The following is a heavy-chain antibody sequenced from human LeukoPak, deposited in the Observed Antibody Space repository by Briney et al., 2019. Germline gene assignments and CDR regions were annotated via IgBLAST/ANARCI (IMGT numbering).Heavy chain of an antibody. CDR1: GFTFSSYR. Sequence: GGSLRLSCVGSGFTFSSYRMNWVRQAPGKGPEWVANIKQDGNEKYYVDSVKGRFTISRDNAKNSLYLQMNSLRAEDTVVYYCAREIYFDWLLIDWGQGTLVAVSS. CDR2: IKQDGNEK. CDR3: AREIYFDWLLID. D-gene: IGHD3-9*01. V-gene: IGHV3-7*03. J-gene: IGHJ4*02.